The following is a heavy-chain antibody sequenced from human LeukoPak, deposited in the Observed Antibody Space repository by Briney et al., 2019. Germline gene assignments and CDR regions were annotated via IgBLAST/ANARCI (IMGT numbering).Heavy chain of an antibody. J-gene: IGHJ4*02. V-gene: IGHV4-59*12. CDR3: ASYDILTGHGYFDY. CDR1: GGSISSYY. CDR2: IYYSGST. D-gene: IGHD3-9*01. Sequence: PSETLSLTCTVSGGSISSYYWTWIRQPPGKGLEWIGYIYYSGSTNYNPSLKSRVTMSVDTSKNQFSLKLSSVTAADMAVYYCASYDILTGHGYFDYWGQGTLVTVSS.